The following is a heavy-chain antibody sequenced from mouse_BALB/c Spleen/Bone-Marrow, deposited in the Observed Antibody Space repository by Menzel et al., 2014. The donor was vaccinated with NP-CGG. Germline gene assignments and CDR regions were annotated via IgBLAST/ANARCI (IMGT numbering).Heavy chain of an antibody. D-gene: IGHD1-1*01. V-gene: IGHV4-1*02. CDR1: GFDFSRYW. CDR3: ARQWYYGSSDY. J-gene: IGHJ2*01. Sequence: EVQLQQSGGGLVQPGGSLKLSCAASGFDFSRYWMSWVRQAPGKGLEWIGEINPDSSTINYTPSLKDKFIISRDNAKNTLYLQMSKVRSEGTALYYCARQWYYGSSDYWGQGTTLTVSS. CDR2: INPDSSTI.